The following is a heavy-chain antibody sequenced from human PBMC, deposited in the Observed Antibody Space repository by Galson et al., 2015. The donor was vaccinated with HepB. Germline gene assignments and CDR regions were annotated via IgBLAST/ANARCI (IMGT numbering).Heavy chain of an antibody. D-gene: IGHD3-22*01. CDR1: GFTFDDYA. CDR2: ISWNSGSI. J-gene: IGHJ4*02. V-gene: IGHV3-9*01. Sequence: SLRLSCAASGFTFDDYAMHWVRQAPGKGLEWVSGISWNSGSIGYADSVKGRFTISRDNAKNSLYLQMNSLRAEDTAVYYCARDHYYDSSGRSFDYWGQGTLVTVSS. CDR3: ARDHYYDSSGRSFDY.